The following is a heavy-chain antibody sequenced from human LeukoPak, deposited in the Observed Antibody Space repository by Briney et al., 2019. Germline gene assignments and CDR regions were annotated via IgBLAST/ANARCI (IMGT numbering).Heavy chain of an antibody. Sequence: GSLRLSCAASGFTFSSYAMHWVRQAPGKGLEWVAVISYDGSNKYYADSVKGRFTISRDNSKNTLYLQMNSLRAEDTAVYYCARDSNSYGSGATIDYWGQGTLVTVSS. V-gene: IGHV3-30*04. CDR3: ARDSNSYGSGATIDY. CDR2: ISYDGSNK. J-gene: IGHJ4*02. D-gene: IGHD3-10*01. CDR1: GFTFSSYA.